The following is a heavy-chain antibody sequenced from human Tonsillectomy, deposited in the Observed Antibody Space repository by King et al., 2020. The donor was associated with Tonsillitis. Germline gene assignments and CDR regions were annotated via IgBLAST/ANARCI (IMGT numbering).Heavy chain of an antibody. Sequence: VQLVESGGGLVQPGGSLRLSCAASGFTFNNYAMNWVRQAPGKGLEWVSAISGRGPSTYYAESVKGRFTISRDNSKNTLYLHMNSLRAEDTAIYFCAKGLYYDTKLIDFWGQGTLVTVSS. CDR1: GFTFNNYA. J-gene: IGHJ4*02. CDR2: ISGRGPST. D-gene: IGHD3-16*01. V-gene: IGHV3-23*04. CDR3: AKGLYYDTKLIDF.